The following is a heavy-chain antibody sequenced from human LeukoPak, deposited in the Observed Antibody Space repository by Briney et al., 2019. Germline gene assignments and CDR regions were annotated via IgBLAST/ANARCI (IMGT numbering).Heavy chain of an antibody. CDR1: GGSISNDNYY. J-gene: IGHJ4*02. CDR3: ARSYGYPRSRPNTYYFDY. V-gene: IGHV4-39*07. CDR2: IYYSGST. Sequence: SETLSLTCTVSGGSISNDNYYWGWIRQPPGKGLEWIGSIYYSGSTYYNPSLKSRVTTSIDTSKNQFSLKLSSVTAADTAVYYCARSYGYPRSRPNTYYFDYWGQGTLVTVSS. D-gene: IGHD5-18*01.